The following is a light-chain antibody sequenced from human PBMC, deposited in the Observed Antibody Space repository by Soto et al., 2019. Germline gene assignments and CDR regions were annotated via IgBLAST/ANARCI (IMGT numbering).Light chain of an antibody. CDR2: AAS. J-gene: IGKJ1*01. V-gene: IGKV1-9*01. CDR3: QQYGSSLWT. CDR1: QGMSNY. Sequence: QLTQSPSSLSASVGDRLTSTCRGSQGMSNYLAWYQQKPGKAPKPLIYAASTLQSGVPSRFSGSGSGTDFTLTISSLQSEDFAVYYCQQYGSSLWTFGQGTKVDIK.